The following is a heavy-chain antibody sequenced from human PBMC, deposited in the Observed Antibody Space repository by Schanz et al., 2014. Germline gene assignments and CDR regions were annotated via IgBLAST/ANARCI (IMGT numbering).Heavy chain of an antibody. D-gene: IGHD3-10*01. CDR2: IWSDGSTK. CDR3: ARANYRRKINFDY. Sequence: QVQMVESGGGVVQPGRSLRLSCAASGFAFSVYGMHWVRQAPGKGPEWVAVIWSDGSTKYYADSVKGRFTISRDNSKNTLYLQMNSLRADDTAVYVCARANYRRKINFDYWGRGTLVTVSS. J-gene: IGHJ4*02. CDR1: GFAFSVYG. V-gene: IGHV3-33*01.